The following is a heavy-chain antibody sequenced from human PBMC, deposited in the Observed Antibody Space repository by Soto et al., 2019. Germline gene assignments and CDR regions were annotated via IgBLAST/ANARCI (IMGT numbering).Heavy chain of an antibody. Sequence: EVQLVESGGGLVQPGGSLRLSCAASGFTFSSYSMNWVRQAPGKGLEWVSYISSSSSTIYYADSVKGRFTISRGNAKNSLYLQMNSLRAEDTAVYYCARRFVTIFGVVHRFAFDIWGQGTMVTVSS. CDR1: GFTFSSYS. J-gene: IGHJ3*02. CDR2: ISSSSSTI. V-gene: IGHV3-48*01. D-gene: IGHD3-3*01. CDR3: ARRFVTIFGVVHRFAFDI.